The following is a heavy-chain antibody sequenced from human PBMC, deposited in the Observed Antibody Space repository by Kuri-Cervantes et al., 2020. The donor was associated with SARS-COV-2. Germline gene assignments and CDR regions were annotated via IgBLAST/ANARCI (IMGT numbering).Heavy chain of an antibody. Sequence: GSLRLSCTVSGGSISNYYWSWIWQPPGKGLEWIGYIYYSGSTNYNPSLNSRVTISVDTSKNQFSLKLSSVTAADTAVYYCARVRGGGSGSYYSPYYFDYWGQGTLVTVSS. CDR3: ARVRGGGSGSYYSPYYFDY. CDR1: GGSISNYY. D-gene: IGHD3-10*01. J-gene: IGHJ4*02. CDR2: IYYSGST. V-gene: IGHV4-59*01.